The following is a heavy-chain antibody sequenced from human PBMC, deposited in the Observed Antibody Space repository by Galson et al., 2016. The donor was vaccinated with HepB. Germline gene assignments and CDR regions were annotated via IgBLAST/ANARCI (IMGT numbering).Heavy chain of an antibody. CDR2: INAGNAGR. Sequence: SVKVSCKASGYTFTNYAIHWVRQAPGQRLEWMGWINAGNAGRKYSQKFQGRVTITRDTSASTDYMELSSLRSEDTAVYYCARRYYYDTSGYYFDYWGQGTLVTVFS. D-gene: IGHD3-22*01. CDR1: GYTFTNYA. V-gene: IGHV1-3*01. CDR3: ARRYYYDTSGYYFDY. J-gene: IGHJ4*02.